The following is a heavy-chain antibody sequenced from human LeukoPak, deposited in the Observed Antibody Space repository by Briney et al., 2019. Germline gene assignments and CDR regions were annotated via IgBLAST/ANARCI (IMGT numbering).Heavy chain of an antibody. CDR1: GFTFSSYS. CDR3: ARGGYNWNHIIPIDYYYYYMDV. Sequence: TGGSLRLSCAASGFTFSSYSMNWVRQAPGKGLEWVSYISSSSSTIYYADSVKGRFTISRDNAKNSLYLQMNSLRAEDTAVYYCARGGYNWNHIIPIDYYYYYMDVWGKGTTVTVSS. CDR2: ISSSSSTI. D-gene: IGHD1-14*01. V-gene: IGHV3-48*01. J-gene: IGHJ6*03.